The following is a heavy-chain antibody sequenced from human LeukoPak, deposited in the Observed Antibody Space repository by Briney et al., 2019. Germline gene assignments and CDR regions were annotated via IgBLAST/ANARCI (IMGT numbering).Heavy chain of an antibody. CDR3: ARSLGGPYDY. J-gene: IGHJ4*02. CDR1: GFPFSNYW. D-gene: IGHD3-16*01. CDR2: INIYGSNT. V-gene: IGHV3-74*01. Sequence: PGGSLRLSCAASGFPFSNYWMHWVRQAPGKGLVWVARINIYGSNTNYADSVKGRFTISRDNAKNTLYLQMDSLRAEDTAVYYCARSLGGPYDYWGQGTLVTVSS.